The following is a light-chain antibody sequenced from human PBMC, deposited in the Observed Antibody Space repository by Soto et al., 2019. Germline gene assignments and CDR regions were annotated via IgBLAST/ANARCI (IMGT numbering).Light chain of an antibody. V-gene: IGLV2-14*01. CDR3: SSYTKSSRLGV. CDR2: DVS. Sequence: QSVLTQPASVFGSPGQSVTISCTGSNNDVGGYKYVSWYQQYPGKVPNLIIYDVSTRPSGVSDRFSGSKSGNTAFLTISGLQAEDEADYYCSSYTKSSRLGVFGGGTKLTVL. J-gene: IGLJ2*01. CDR1: NNDVGGYKY.